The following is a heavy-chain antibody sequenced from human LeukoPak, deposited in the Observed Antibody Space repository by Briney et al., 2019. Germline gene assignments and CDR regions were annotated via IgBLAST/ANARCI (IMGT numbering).Heavy chain of an antibody. D-gene: IGHD2-15*01. V-gene: IGHV4-34*01. CDR1: GGSFSGYH. J-gene: IGHJ4*02. CDR3: AREGLVLGYCSGGSCYGGGTYYFDY. Sequence: SETLSLTCAVYGGSFSGYHWSWIRQPPGKGLEWIGEINHSGSTYYNPSLKSRVTISVDTSKNQFSLKLSSVTAADTAVYYCAREGLVLGYCSGGSCYGGGTYYFDYWGQGTLVTVSS. CDR2: INHSGST.